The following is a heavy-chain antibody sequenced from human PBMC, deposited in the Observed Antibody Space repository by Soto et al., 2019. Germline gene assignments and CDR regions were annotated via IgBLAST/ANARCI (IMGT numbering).Heavy chain of an antibody. CDR1: AYTFTSYW. Sequence: PVASLKISCKASAYTFTSYWNGCGRQKHGKGLYGAWILYPCESETKYSSSSQGEVTLSADKSIITCYLQWSSLKASDTATYYCARPGYGDLHYFDYWGEGTLVTVSS. V-gene: IGHV5-51*01. CDR3: ARPGYGDLHYFDY. J-gene: IGHJ4*02. CDR2: LYPCESET. D-gene: IGHD4-17*01.